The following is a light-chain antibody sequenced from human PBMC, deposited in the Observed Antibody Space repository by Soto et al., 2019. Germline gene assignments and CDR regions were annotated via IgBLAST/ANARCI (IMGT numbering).Light chain of an antibody. V-gene: IGKV3-20*01. J-gene: IGKJ1*01. CDR3: QQYSTTPRT. CDR2: AAP. CDR1: QSVRSDS. Sequence: EIVLTQSPGTLSLSPGERAALSCRASQSVRSDSLAWYQQKPGQAPTLLIYAAPYRATGIPDRFTGSGSGTDFTLTISSLEPEDSAVYYCQQYSTTPRTFGQGTKVDIK.